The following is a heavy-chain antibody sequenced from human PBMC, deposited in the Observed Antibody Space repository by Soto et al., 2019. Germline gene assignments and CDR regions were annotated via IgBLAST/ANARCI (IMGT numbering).Heavy chain of an antibody. Sequence: QVQLQESGPGLVKASQTLTLTCAVSGGSITSGYNYWSWIRQHPGKGLEWIGSIYYNGDTYYNPSLKSRLALSVDTSKNHFSLRLRSVTAADTAVYYCTRLDLIGFWFDPWGQGTLVTVSS. CDR3: TRLDLIGFWFDP. J-gene: IGHJ5*02. CDR1: GGSITSGYNY. D-gene: IGHD2-8*01. V-gene: IGHV4-31*11. CDR2: IYYNGDT.